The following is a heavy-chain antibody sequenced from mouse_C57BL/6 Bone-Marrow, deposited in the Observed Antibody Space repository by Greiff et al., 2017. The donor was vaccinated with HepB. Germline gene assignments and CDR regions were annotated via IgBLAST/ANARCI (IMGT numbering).Heavy chain of an antibody. Sequence: QVQLQQPGAELVKPGASVKLSCKASGYTFTSYWMHWVKQWPGQGLEWIGMIHPNSGSTNYNEKFKSKATLTVDKSSSTAYMQLSSLTSEDSAVYYCAVYDYPYAMDYWGQGTSVTVSS. J-gene: IGHJ4*01. V-gene: IGHV1-64*01. CDR1: GYTFTSYW. CDR2: IHPNSGST. D-gene: IGHD2-4*01. CDR3: AVYDYPYAMDY.